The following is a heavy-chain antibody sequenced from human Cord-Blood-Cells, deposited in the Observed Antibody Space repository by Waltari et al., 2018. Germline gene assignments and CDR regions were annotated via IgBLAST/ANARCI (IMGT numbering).Heavy chain of an antibody. Sequence: QVKLAQSGAEVKKPGASVKVSCKVYGYPLTALSTHRVRQAPGQGLEWMGGFDPEDGETIYAQMFQGRVTMTGDTSTDTAYMELSSLRSEDTAVYYCATDRAILGATTAFDIWGQGTMVTVSS. V-gene: IGHV1-24*01. CDR1: GYPLTALS. J-gene: IGHJ3*02. D-gene: IGHD1-26*01. CDR2: FDPEDGET. CDR3: ATDRAILGATTAFDI.